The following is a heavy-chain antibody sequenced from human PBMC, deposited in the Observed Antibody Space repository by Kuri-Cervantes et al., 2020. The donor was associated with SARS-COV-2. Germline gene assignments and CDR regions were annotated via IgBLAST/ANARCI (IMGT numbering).Heavy chain of an antibody. J-gene: IGHJ5*02. CDR1: GGSFSNFL. D-gene: IGHD3-10*01. CDR3: ARDPPLYGSGSHNWFDP. Sequence: SETLSLTCGVYGGSFSNFLWDWVRQPPGKGLEWIGEINYSGTTNYNPSLKSRVTISVDPSKNLFSLNLTSVTAADTAMYYCARDPPLYGSGSHNWFDPWGQGTLVTVSS. CDR2: INYSGTT. V-gene: IGHV4-34*01.